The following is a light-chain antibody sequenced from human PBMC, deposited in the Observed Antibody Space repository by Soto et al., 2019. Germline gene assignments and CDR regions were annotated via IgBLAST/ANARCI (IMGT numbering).Light chain of an antibody. CDR2: KAS. Sequence: DIQMTQLPCTPSGSLCARVTIPFRASQTISSWLAWYQQKPGKAPKLLIYKASTLKSGVPSRFSGSGSGTEFTLTISSLQPDDFATYYCQHYNSYSEAFGQGTKVDIK. CDR3: QHYNSYSEA. CDR1: QTISSW. J-gene: IGKJ1*01. V-gene: IGKV1-5*03.